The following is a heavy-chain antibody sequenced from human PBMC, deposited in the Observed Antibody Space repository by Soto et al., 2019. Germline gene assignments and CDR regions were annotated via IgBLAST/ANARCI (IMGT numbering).Heavy chain of an antibody. V-gene: IGHV1-69*08. J-gene: IGHJ4*02. D-gene: IGHD5-12*01. CDR3: ARDNVEMATIGFDY. CDR1: GGTFSSYT. CDR2: IIPILGIA. Sequence: QVQLVQSGAEVKKPGSSVKVSCKASGGTFSSYTISWVRQAPGQGLEWMGRIIPILGIANYAQKFQGRVTIPADKSTSTAYMELSSLRSEDTAVYYCARDNVEMATIGFDYWGQGTLVTVSS.